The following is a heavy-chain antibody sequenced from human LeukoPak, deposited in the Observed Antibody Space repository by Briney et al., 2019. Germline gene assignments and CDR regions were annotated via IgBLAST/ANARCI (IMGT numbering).Heavy chain of an antibody. D-gene: IGHD2-2*01. CDR2: ISGSGGGT. CDR1: GFTFSSYA. V-gene: IGHV3-23*01. J-gene: IGHJ5*02. CDR3: AKEYRNMPLNWFDP. Sequence: GGSLRLSCAASGFTFSSYAMSWVRQAPGKGLEWVSAISGSGGGTYYADSVKGRFAISRDNSKNTLYLQMNSLRAEDTAVYYCAKEYRNMPLNWFDPWGQGTLVTVSS.